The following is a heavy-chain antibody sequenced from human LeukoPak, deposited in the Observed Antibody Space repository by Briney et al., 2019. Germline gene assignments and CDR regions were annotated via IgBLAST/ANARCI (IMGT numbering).Heavy chain of an antibody. CDR2: TDTDGTYT. V-gene: IGHV3-74*01. CDR3: AKDLTGPADY. CDR1: GFTFSNYW. J-gene: IGHJ4*02. D-gene: IGHD3-9*01. Sequence: GGSLRLSCAASGFTFSNYWMHWVRQAPGKGLVWVSRTDTDGTYTSYADSVKGRFTISRDNAKNTLYLRMNSLRAEDTAVYYCAKDLTGPADYWGQGTLVTVSS.